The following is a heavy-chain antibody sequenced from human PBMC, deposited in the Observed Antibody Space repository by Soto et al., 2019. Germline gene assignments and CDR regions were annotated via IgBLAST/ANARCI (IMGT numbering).Heavy chain of an antibody. V-gene: IGHV3-33*01. D-gene: IGHD3-10*01. CDR3: ARALNYGSGGYQEYNWCDP. CDR2: IWYDGSNQ. CDR1: GFTFSSYG. J-gene: IGHJ5*02. Sequence: QVQLVESGGGVVQPGRSLRLSCAASGFTFSSYGMHWVRQAPGTGLEWVAVIWYDGSNQYYADSVKGRFTISRDNSKNTRYLQMNSLRAEDTAVYYCARALNYGSGGYQEYNWCDPWGQGTLVTVSS.